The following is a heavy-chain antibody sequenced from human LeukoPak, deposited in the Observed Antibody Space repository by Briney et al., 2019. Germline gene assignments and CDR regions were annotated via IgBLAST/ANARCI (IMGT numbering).Heavy chain of an antibody. CDR1: GFTFITYG. D-gene: IGHD3-10*01. CDR3: AKDYGYYGSGSLLDY. CDR2: IRHDGANK. V-gene: IGHV3-30*02. J-gene: IGHJ4*02. Sequence: GGSLRLSCAASGFTFITYGMHWVRQVPGKGLEWVAFIRHDGANKYYTDPVKGRFTISRDNSKNTVYLQMSSLRAENTAVYYCAKDYGYYGSGSLLDYWGQGPRVTVSS.